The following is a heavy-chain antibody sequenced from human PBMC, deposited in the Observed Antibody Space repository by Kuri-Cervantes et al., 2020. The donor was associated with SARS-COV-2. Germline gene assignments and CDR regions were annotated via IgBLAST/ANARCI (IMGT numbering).Heavy chain of an antibody. D-gene: IGHD1-7*01. CDR1: GFTFSGYA. CDR2: ISYNGSNK. J-gene: IGHJ6*03. CDR3: ARARTGTKIDYYYYMDV. V-gene: IGHV3-30-3*01. Sequence: LSLTCAASGFTFSGYAMHWVRQAPGKGLEWVAVISYNGSNKYYADSVKGRFTISRDNSKNTLYLQMNSLRAEDTAVYYCARARTGTKIDYYYYMDVWGKGTTVTVSS.